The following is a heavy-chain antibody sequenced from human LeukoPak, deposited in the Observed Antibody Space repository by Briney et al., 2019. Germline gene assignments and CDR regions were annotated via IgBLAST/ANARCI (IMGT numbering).Heavy chain of an antibody. V-gene: IGHV4-61*02. Sequence: SQTLSLTCTVSGGSISSGGYYWSWIRQPAGKGLEWIGRIYTSGSTNYNPSLKSRVTISVDTSKNQFSLKLSSVTAADTAVYYCARGGGSYYFVAFDYWGQGTLVTVSS. D-gene: IGHD1-26*01. CDR2: IYTSGST. CDR1: GGSISSGGYY. CDR3: ARGGGSYYFVAFDY. J-gene: IGHJ4*02.